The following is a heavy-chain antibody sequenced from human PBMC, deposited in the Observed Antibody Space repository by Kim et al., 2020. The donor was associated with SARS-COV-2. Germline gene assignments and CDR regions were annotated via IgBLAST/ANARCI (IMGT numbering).Heavy chain of an antibody. V-gene: IGHV4-30-2*04. CDR3: ARVSGDSSGYYSKFSSFDP. J-gene: IGHJ5*02. Sequence: SRVTISVDTSKNQFSLRLSSVTAADTAVYYCARVSGDSSGYYSKFSSFDPWGQGTLVTVSS. D-gene: IGHD3-22*01.